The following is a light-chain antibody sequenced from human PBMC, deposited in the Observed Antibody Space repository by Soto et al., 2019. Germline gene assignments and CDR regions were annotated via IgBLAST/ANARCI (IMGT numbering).Light chain of an antibody. CDR2: GAF. Sequence: DIVMTQSPATLSVSPGETATLSCRASQSVSYNLAWYQQKPGQGPRLLIYGAFTRATGIPARFTGSGSGTEDTLTISSLQSEDFSVYYCQQYKNWPPLTFGGGTKVEIK. V-gene: IGKV3-15*01. J-gene: IGKJ4*01. CDR3: QQYKNWPPLT. CDR1: QSVSYN.